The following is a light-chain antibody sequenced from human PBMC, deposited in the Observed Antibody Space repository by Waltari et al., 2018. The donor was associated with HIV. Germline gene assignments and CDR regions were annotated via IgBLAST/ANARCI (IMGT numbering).Light chain of an antibody. Sequence: QSALTQPRSVSGSPGQSVTSSCTGTSSDIGYFDYVSWYQQYPGKAPKVIIYEVSQRPSGVPDRFTASKSGITASLTISGLQDEDEADYYCCSYAGTYTYVFGTGTTVTVL. J-gene: IGLJ1*01. CDR3: CSYAGTYTYV. V-gene: IGLV2-11*01. CDR1: SSDIGYFDY. CDR2: EVS.